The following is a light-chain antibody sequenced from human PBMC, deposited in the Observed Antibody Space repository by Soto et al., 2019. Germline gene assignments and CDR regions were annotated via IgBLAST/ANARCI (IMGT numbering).Light chain of an antibody. Sequence: QSVLTQPASVSGSPGQSITISCTGTSSDIGAYNFVSWYQQHPGKAPKFMIYDVSIRPSGVSNRFSGSKSGNTASLTISGLQAEDEADYYCSSYTTSNTRQIVFGTGTKVTVL. V-gene: IGLV2-14*03. CDR2: DVS. CDR1: SSDIGAYNF. J-gene: IGLJ1*01. CDR3: SSYTTSNTRQIV.